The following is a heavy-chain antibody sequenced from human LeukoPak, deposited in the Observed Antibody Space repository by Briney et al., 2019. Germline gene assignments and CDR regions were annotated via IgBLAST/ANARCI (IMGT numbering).Heavy chain of an antibody. D-gene: IGHD4-17*01. J-gene: IGHJ4*02. CDR2: IRYDGSNK. Sequence: GGSLRLSCAASGFTFSSYGMHWVRQAPGKGLEWVAFIRYDGSNKYYADPVKGRFTISRDNSKNTLYLQMNSLRAEDTAVYYCAKDRTVTTTPYYFDYWGQGTLVTVSS. CDR1: GFTFSSYG. V-gene: IGHV3-30*02. CDR3: AKDRTVTTTPYYFDY.